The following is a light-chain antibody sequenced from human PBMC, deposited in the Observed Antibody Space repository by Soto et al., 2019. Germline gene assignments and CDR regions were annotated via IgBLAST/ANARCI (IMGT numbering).Light chain of an antibody. J-gene: IGKJ3*01. CDR3: QQYNQWPPIT. CDR1: QSVTSN. V-gene: IGKV3-15*01. Sequence: EIVMTQSPATLSVSPGERATLSCRASQSVTSNLAWYQQKPGQSPRLLIYGASTRATGVPARFSGSGSGTEFTLTIRSLQSEDFGIYYCQQYNQWPPITFGPGTKVDI. CDR2: GAS.